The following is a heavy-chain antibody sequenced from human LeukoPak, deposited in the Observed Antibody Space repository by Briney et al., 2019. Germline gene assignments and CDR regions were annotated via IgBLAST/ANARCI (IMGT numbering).Heavy chain of an antibody. V-gene: IGHV3-66*02. CDR3: ARAYYDFWSGYYPSLTIDY. J-gene: IGHJ4*02. CDR2: IYSGGST. Sequence: GGSLRLSCAAPGFTVSSNYMSWVRQAPGKGLEWVSVIYSGGSTYYADSVKGRFTISRDNSKNTLYLQMNSLRAEDTAVYYCARAYYDFWSGYYPSLTIDYWGQGTLVTVSS. D-gene: IGHD3-3*01. CDR1: GFTVSSNY.